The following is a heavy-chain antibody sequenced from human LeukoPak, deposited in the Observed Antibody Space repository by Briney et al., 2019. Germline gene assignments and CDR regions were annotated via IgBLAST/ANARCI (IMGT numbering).Heavy chain of an antibody. CDR1: GGSISSGDYY. Sequence: PSETLSLTCTVSGGSISSGDYYWSWIRQPPGKGLEWIGYIYYSGSTYYNPSLKSRVTISVDTSKNQFSLKLSSVTAADTAVYYCARPLMSLHSGYDRWGQGTLVTVPS. CDR2: IYYSGST. D-gene: IGHD5-12*01. CDR3: ARPLMSLHSGYDR. J-gene: IGHJ4*02. V-gene: IGHV4-30-4*08.